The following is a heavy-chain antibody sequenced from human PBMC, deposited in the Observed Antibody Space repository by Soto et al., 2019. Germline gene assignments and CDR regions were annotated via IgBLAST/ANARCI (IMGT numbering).Heavy chain of an antibody. CDR2: INPSGGST. J-gene: IGHJ4*02. D-gene: IGHD3-22*01. CDR1: GYTFTSYY. CDR3: ARESLGDYDTSTYPIDYFDY. Sequence: ASVKVSCKASGYTFTSYYMHWVRQAPGQGLEWMGIINPSGGSTSYAQKFQGRVTMTRDTSTSTVYMELSSLTAADTAVYYCARESLGDYDTSTYPIDYFDYWGRGTLVTVSS. V-gene: IGHV1-46*01.